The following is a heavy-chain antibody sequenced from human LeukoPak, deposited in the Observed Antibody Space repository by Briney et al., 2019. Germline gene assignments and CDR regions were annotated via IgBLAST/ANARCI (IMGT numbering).Heavy chain of an antibody. CDR2: INPNSGGT. J-gene: IGHJ4*02. V-gene: IGHV1-2*02. CDR1: GYTFTGYY. CDR3: ARVPPLSGSYYSLSSRFFDY. Sequence: ASVKVSCKASGYTFTGYYVHWVRQAPGQGLEWMGWINPNSGGTNYAQKFQGRVTMTRDTSISTAYMELSRLRSDDTAVYYCARVPPLSGSYYSLSSRFFDYWGQGTLVTVSS. D-gene: IGHD1-26*01.